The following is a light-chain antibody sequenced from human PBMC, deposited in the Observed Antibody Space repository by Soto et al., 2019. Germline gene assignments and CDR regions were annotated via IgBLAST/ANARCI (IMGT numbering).Light chain of an antibody. CDR2: GAS. Sequence: EIVLTQSPGTLSLSPGERATLSCRASQSVTSSYLAWYQQKPGQAPRLLIYGASSRATGIPDRLSGSGSGTDFTLTISRLEPEDFAVYYCQQYGNSPLTFGGGTKVEIK. CDR3: QQYGNSPLT. CDR1: QSVTSSY. J-gene: IGKJ4*01. V-gene: IGKV3-20*01.